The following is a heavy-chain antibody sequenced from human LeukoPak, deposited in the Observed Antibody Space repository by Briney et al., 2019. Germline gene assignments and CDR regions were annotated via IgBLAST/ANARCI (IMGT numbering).Heavy chain of an antibody. J-gene: IGHJ4*02. V-gene: IGHV3-64D*06. Sequence: GGSLRLSCSASGFTFSSYAMHWVRQAPGKGLEYVSSISSNGGSTYYADSVKGRFTISRDNSKNTLFLQMSSLRTEDTAVYYCASPYSGYDYNFDHWGQGTLVTVSS. CDR1: GFTFSSYA. CDR3: ASPYSGYDYNFDH. D-gene: IGHD5-12*01. CDR2: ISSNGGST.